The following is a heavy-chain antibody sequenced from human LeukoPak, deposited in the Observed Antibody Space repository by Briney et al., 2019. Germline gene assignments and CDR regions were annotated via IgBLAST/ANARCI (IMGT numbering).Heavy chain of an antibody. V-gene: IGHV4-39*01. Sequence: SETLSLTCTVSGGSISSSSYDWGWIRQXXGKGLXXXXXIXYXXXXXXNPXXXXXXXISIDTSKNHFPLKMNSVTAADTAVYYCARHFDNWGQGTLVTVSS. CDR3: ARHFDN. CDR2: IXYXXXX. CDR1: GGSISSSSYD. J-gene: IGHJ4*02.